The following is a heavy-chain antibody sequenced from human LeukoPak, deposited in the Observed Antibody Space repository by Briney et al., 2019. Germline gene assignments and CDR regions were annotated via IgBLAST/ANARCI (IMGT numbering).Heavy chain of an antibody. J-gene: IGHJ6*03. CDR2: IYSGGIT. V-gene: IGHV3-53*01. CDR1: GFSVSSDY. D-gene: IGHD1-26*01. CDR3: AKNRGAGSHYYYHMNV. Sequence: GGSLRLSCAASGFSVSSDYMSWVRQAPGKGLEWVSLIYSGGITKYADSVKGRFTISRDNSKNTLYLQMNSLRAEDTAVYYCAKNRGAGSHYYYHMNVWGKGTTVTVSS.